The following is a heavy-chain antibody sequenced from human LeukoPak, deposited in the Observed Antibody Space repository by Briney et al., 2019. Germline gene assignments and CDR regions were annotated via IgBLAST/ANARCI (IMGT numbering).Heavy chain of an antibody. D-gene: IGHD2-21*02. CDR1: GGSFSGYY. CDR3: ASVLT. CDR2: INHSGST. J-gene: IGHJ4*02. Sequence: PSETLSLTCAVCGGSFSGYYWSWIRQPPGKGLEWIGEINHSGSTNYNSSLKSRVTISVDTSKNQFSLKLSSVTAADTAVYYCASVLTWGQGTLVTVSS. V-gene: IGHV4-34*01.